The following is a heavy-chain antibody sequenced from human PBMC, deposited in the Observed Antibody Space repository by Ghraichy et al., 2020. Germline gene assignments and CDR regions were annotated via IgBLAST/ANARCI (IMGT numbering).Heavy chain of an antibody. CDR2: INHSGST. J-gene: IGHJ6*03. Sequence: SQTLSLTCAVYGGSFSGYYWSWIRQPPGKGLEWIGEINHSGSTNYNPSLKSRVTISVDTSKNQFSLKLSSVTAADTAVYYCARGASQLRYFPYYYYYMDVWGKGTTVTVSS. CDR3: ARGASQLRYFPYYYYYMDV. D-gene: IGHD3-9*01. V-gene: IGHV4-34*01. CDR1: GGSFSGYY.